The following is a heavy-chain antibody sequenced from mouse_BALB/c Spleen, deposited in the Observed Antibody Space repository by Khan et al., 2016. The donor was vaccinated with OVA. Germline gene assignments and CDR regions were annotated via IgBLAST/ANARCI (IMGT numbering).Heavy chain of an antibody. Sequence: QVQLKESGPDLVAPSQSLSITCTVSGFSLTSYAIHWVRQPPGKGLEWLVVIWSDGRTTYNSALKSRLSISKDNSKSQVFLKINSLQTDDTAMYYCDRHQFHISMDSWGQGTSVTVSS. V-gene: IGHV2-6-2*01. CDR3: DRHQFHISMDS. CDR2: IWSDGRT. CDR1: GFSLTSYA. J-gene: IGHJ4*01.